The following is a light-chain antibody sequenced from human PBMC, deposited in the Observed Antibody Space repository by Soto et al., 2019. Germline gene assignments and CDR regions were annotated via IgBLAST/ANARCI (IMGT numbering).Light chain of an antibody. CDR1: SSDVGSYNL. CDR3: CSYAGSSTAV. Sequence: QSALTQPASVSGSPGQSITISCTGTSSDVGSYNLVSWYQQHPGKAPKLMIYEGSKRPSGVSNRFSGSKSGSTASLTISGLQAEDEADYYCCSYAGSSTAVFGGGTQLTVL. V-gene: IGLV2-23*01. J-gene: IGLJ7*01. CDR2: EGS.